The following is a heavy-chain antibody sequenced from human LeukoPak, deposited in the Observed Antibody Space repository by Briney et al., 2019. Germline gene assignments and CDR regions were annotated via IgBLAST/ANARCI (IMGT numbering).Heavy chain of an antibody. J-gene: IGHJ4*02. CDR3: ARDFSSSYCSGGSCYSGDY. Sequence: ASVKVSCKASGYTFTGYYMHWVRQAPGQGLEWMGRINPNSGGTNYAQKFQGRVTMTRDTSISPAYMELSRLRSDDTAVYYCARDFSSSYCSGGSCYSGDYWGQGTLVTVSS. CDR1: GYTFTGYY. V-gene: IGHV1-2*06. CDR2: INPNSGGT. D-gene: IGHD2-15*01.